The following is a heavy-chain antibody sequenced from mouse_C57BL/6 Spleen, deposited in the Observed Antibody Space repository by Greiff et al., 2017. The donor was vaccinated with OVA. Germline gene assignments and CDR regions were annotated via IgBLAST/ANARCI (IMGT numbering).Heavy chain of an antibody. Sequence: LQESGAELVKPGASVKISCKASGYAFSSYWMNWVKQRPGKGLEWIGQIYPGDGDTNYNGKFKGKATLTADKSSSTAYMQLSSLTSEDSAVYFCARGETGSYFDYWGQGTTLTVSS. D-gene: IGHD4-1*01. V-gene: IGHV1-80*01. CDR1: GYAFSSYW. J-gene: IGHJ2*01. CDR3: ARGETGSYFDY. CDR2: IYPGDGDT.